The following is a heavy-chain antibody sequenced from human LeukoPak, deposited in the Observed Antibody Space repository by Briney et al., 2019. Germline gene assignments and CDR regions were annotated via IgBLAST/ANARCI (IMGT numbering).Heavy chain of an antibody. V-gene: IGHV3-74*01. D-gene: IGHD3-9*01. CDR2: INSDGSST. CDR1: GFTFSSYW. J-gene: IGHJ4*02. CDR3: ARDDILTSYPYFDY. Sequence: PGGSLRLSCAASGFTFSSYWMHWVRQAPGKGLVWVSRINSDGSSTSYADSVKGRFTIPRDNAKNTLYLQMNSLRAEDTAVYYCARDDILTSYPYFDYWGQGTLVTVSS.